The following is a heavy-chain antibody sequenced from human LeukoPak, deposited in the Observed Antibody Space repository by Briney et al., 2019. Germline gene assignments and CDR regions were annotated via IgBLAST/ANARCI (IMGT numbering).Heavy chain of an antibody. V-gene: IGHV3-23*01. J-gene: IGHJ4*02. CDR3: AKEAHGSSWYYFGY. D-gene: IGHD6-13*01. Sequence: GGSLRLSRAASGFTFSSYAMSWVRQAPGKGLEWVSAISGSGGSTYYPDSVKGRFTIPRDNSKNTLYLKMHSLRAEDTAVFYCAKEAHGSSWYYFGYWGQGTLVTVSS. CDR1: GFTFSSYA. CDR2: ISGSGGST.